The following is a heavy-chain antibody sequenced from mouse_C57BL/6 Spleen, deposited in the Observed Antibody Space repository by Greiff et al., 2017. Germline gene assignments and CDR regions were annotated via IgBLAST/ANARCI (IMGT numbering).Heavy chain of an antibody. CDR2: IDPETGGT. V-gene: IGHV1-15*01. Sequence: VQLQQSGAELVRPGASVTLSCKASGYTFTDYEMHWVKQTPVHGLEWIGAIDPETGGTAYTQKFKGKAILTADKSSSTAYMELRSLTSEDSAVYYCTRYDYGSDYFDYWGQGTTLTVSA. CDR1: GYTFTDYE. CDR3: TRYDYGSDYFDY. D-gene: IGHD1-1*01. J-gene: IGHJ2*01.